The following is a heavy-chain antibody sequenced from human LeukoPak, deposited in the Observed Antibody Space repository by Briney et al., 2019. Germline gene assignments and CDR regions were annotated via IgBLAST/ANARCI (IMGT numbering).Heavy chain of an antibody. CDR3: ARGADYDFWSGYPDV. J-gene: IGHJ6*04. D-gene: IGHD3-3*01. Sequence: DPSETLSLTCTVSGGSISSYYWSWIRQPAGKGLEWIGRIYTSGSTNYNPSLKSRVTISVDTSKNQFSLKLSSVTAADTAVYYCARGADYDFWSGYPDVWGKGTTVTVSS. CDR2: IYTSGST. V-gene: IGHV4-4*07. CDR1: GGSISSYY.